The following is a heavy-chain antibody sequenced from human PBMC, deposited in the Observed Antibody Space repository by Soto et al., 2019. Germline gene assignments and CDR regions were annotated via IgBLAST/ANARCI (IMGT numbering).Heavy chain of an antibody. D-gene: IGHD1-26*01. CDR1: GFTFSSYA. V-gene: IGHV3-23*01. CDR3: ARTIVGGVVHAFDF. J-gene: IGHJ4*02. CDR2: VSDSGGST. Sequence: EVQLLESGGGLVQPGGSLRLSCAASGFTFSSYAMNWVPQAPGQGLEWVSTVSDSGGSTYYADSVQGRFTISRDNSKNTLFLHMNSLGAEDTAIYYCARTIVGGVVHAFDFWGQGTLVTVSS.